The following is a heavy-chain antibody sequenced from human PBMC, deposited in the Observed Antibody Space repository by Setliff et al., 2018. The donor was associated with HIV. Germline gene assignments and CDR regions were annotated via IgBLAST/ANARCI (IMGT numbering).Heavy chain of an antibody. J-gene: IGHJ4*02. Sequence: PGGSLRLSCAASGFTFSSYSMNWVRQAPGKGLEWVSYISSTSRTIYYADSVKGRFTISRDNAKNSLYLQMNSLRAEDTAVYYCAREDYWGQGTLVTVSS. CDR2: ISSTSRTI. V-gene: IGHV3-48*04. CDR3: AREDY. CDR1: GFTFSSYS.